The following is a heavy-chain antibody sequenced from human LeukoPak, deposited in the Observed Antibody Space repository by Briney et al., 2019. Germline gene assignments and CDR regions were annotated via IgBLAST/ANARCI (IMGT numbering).Heavy chain of an antibody. Sequence: SVTLSLTCAVYGGSFSGYYWSWIRQPPGKGLEWIGEINHSGSTNYNPSLKSRVTISVDTSKNQFSLKLSSVTAADTAVYYCARHRRTARKDGYHAFDIWGQGTMVTVSS. CDR2: INHSGST. D-gene: IGHD5-12*01. J-gene: IGHJ3*02. V-gene: IGHV4-34*01. CDR1: GGSFSGYY. CDR3: ARHRRTARKDGYHAFDI.